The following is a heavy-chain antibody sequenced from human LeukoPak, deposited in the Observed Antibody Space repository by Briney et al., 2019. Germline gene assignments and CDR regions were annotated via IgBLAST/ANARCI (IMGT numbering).Heavy chain of an antibody. CDR2: ITGNGGST. CDR1: GFTFSSYA. CDR3: AKTGHFSGSYLDC. V-gene: IGHV3-23*01. D-gene: IGHD1-26*01. J-gene: IGHJ4*02. Sequence: GGSLRLSCAASGFTFSSYAMSWVRQAPGKRLEWVSAITGNGGSTYYADSVKGRFTISRDNSKNTLYLQMNSLRAEDTALYYCAKTGHFSGSYLDCWGRGALVTVSS.